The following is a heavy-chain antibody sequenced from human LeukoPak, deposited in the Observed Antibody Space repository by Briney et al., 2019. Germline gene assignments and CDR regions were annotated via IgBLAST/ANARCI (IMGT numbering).Heavy chain of an antibody. Sequence: AGGSLRLSCAASGFTFSSYGMHWVRQAPGKGLEWVAFIRYDGSNKNYADSVKGRFTISRDNSKNTLYLQMGSLRAEDMAVYYCARFTGLSRLDPWGQGTLVSVAS. CDR3: ARFTGLSRLDP. J-gene: IGHJ5*02. CDR1: GFTFSSYG. CDR2: IRYDGSNK. V-gene: IGHV3-30*02. D-gene: IGHD3-3*02.